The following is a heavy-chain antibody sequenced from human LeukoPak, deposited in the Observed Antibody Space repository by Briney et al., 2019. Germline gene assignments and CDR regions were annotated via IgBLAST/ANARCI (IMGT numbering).Heavy chain of an antibody. V-gene: IGHV4-59*01. J-gene: IGHJ4*02. D-gene: IGHD6-19*01. CDR3: ARKGSGWHTLEY. Sequence: PSETLSLTCTVSGGSISNYCWSWIRQPPGKGLEWIGYIYYSGSTDYNPSLKSRVAISVDTSKNQLSLRLTSVTAADTAVYYCARKGSGWHTLEYWGQGTLFTVSS. CDR2: IYYSGST. CDR1: GGSISNYC.